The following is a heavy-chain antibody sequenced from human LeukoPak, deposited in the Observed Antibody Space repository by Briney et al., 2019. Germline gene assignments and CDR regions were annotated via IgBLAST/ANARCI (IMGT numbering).Heavy chain of an antibody. CDR3: AVHRLVRGVIY. Sequence: SETLSLTCTVSGDSISTYYWSWIRQPPGKGLEWIGYIYYSGSTNYNPSLKSRVTISGDTSKNQFSLKLSSVTAADTAVYYCAVHRLVRGVIYWGQGTLVTVSS. CDR2: IYYSGST. CDR1: GDSISTYY. J-gene: IGHJ4*02. D-gene: IGHD3-10*01. V-gene: IGHV4-59*01.